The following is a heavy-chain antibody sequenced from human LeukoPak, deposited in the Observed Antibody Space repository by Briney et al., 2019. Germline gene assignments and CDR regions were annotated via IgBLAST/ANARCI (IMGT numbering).Heavy chain of an antibody. D-gene: IGHD3-10*01. CDR3: ARDVDPMVRAQSGTFDI. J-gene: IGHJ3*02. CDR2: INTNTGNP. CDR1: GYTFTSYG. V-gene: IGHV7-4-1*02. Sequence: GASVKVSCKASGYTFTSYGISWVRQAPGQGLEWMGWINTNTGNPTYAQGFTGRFVFSLDTSVSTAYLQISSLKAEDTAVYYCARDVDPMVRAQSGTFDIWGQGTMVTVSS.